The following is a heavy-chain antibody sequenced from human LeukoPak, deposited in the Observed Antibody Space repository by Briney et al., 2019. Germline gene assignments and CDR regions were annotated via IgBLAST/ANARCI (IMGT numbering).Heavy chain of an antibody. J-gene: IGHJ5*02. CDR2: ISGSRGTT. CDR1: GFTFSSYA. D-gene: IGHD7-27*01. CDR3: AKDAYLGSNWLDP. V-gene: IGHV3-23*01. Sequence: GGSLRLSCAASGFTFSSYAMSWVRQAPGKGLEWVSAISGSRGTTYYADSVKGRFTISRDNSKNTLYLQMNRLRAEDTAVYYCAKDAYLGSNWLDPWGQGTLVTVSS.